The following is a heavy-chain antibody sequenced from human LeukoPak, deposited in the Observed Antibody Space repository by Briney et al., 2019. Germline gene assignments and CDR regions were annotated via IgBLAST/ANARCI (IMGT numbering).Heavy chain of an antibody. D-gene: IGHD4-17*01. CDR1: GGSISSSSYY. CDR3: ARGTTVTTHYYYGMDV. Sequence: SETLSLTCTVSGGSISSSSYYWGWIRQPPGKGLEWIGSIYYSGSTYYNPSLKSRVTISVDTSKNQFSLKLSSVTAADTAVYYCARGTTVTTHYYYGMDVWGQGTTVTVSS. V-gene: IGHV4-39*01. CDR2: IYYSGST. J-gene: IGHJ6*02.